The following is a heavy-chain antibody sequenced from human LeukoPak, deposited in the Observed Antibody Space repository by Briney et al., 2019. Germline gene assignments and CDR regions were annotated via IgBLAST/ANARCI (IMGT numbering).Heavy chain of an antibody. Sequence: GGSLRLSCAASGFTFTNYRMHWVRQVPGKGLVWVSVINSDGSTTNYADSVKGRFAISRDNAKNSLYLQMNSLRAEDAAVYYCARDRGLFTEVRGYNWFDPWGQGTLVTVSS. V-gene: IGHV3-74*01. CDR2: INSDGSTT. CDR1: GFTFTNYR. D-gene: IGHD3-10*01. CDR3: ARDRGLFTEVRGYNWFDP. J-gene: IGHJ5*02.